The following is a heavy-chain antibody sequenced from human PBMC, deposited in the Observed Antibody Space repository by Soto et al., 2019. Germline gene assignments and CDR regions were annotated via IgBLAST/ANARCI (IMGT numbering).Heavy chain of an antibody. D-gene: IGHD7-27*01. V-gene: IGHV1-3*01. Sequence: SGYTFSSYAMHWVRQAPGQRLEWMGWINAGYGNTKSSQKFQDRVTISRDTSASTAYMELTSLRSEDTAVYYCARDTGDGTFDFWGQGTLVTVSS. CDR3: ARDTGDGTFDF. CDR1: GYTFSSYA. CDR2: INAGYGNT. J-gene: IGHJ4*02.